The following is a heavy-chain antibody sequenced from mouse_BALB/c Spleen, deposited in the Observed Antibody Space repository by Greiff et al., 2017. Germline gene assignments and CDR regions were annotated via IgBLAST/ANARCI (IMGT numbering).Heavy chain of an antibody. D-gene: IGHD2-4*01. CDR3: ARYDYDGYFEV. Sequence: EVKLVESGGGLVKPGGSLKLSCAASGFTFSSYTMSWVRQTPEKRLEWVAYISNGGGSTYYPDTVKGRFTISRDNAKNTLYLQMSSLKSEDTAMYYCARYDYDGYFEVWGAGTTVTVSS. V-gene: IGHV5-12-2*01. CDR1: GFTFSSYT. J-gene: IGHJ1*01. CDR2: ISNGGGST.